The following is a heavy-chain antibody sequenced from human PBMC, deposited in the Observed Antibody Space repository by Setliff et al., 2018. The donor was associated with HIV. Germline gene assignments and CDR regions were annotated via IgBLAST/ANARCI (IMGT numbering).Heavy chain of an antibody. D-gene: IGHD3-22*01. CDR3: ARDLSYDYDRSSDTFDY. V-gene: IGHV3-23*01. J-gene: IGHJ4*02. CDR1: GFTFSSYA. Sequence: HPGGSLRLSCAASGFTFSSYAMSWVRQTPEKGLEWVSIITSGGSTYYADSAKGRFIISRDNSQNTLYLQMNSLRAEDTAVYYCARDLSYDYDRSSDTFDYWGQGTLVTVSS. CDR2: ITSGGST.